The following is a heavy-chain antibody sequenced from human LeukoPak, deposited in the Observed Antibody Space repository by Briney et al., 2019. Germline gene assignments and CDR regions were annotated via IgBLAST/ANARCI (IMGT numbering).Heavy chain of an antibody. CDR2: ISSSSSYI. CDR1: GFTFSSYS. D-gene: IGHD5-12*01. Sequence: GGSLRLSCAASGFTFSSYSMNWVRQAPGKGLEWVSSISSSSSYIYYADSVKGRFTISRDNAKNSLYLQMNSLRAEDTAVYYCARDRGGYVVDDYWGQGTLVTVSS. CDR3: ARDRGGYVVDDY. J-gene: IGHJ4*02. V-gene: IGHV3-21*01.